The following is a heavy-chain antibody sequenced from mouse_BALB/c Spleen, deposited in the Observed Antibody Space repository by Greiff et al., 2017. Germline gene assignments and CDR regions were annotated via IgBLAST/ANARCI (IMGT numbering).Heavy chain of an antibody. CDR2: ISTYYGDA. Sequence: VQVVESGAELVRPGVSVKISCKGSGYTFTDYAMHWVKQSHAKSLEWIGVISTYYGDASYNQKFKGKATMTVDKSSSTAYMELARLTSEDSAIYYCARGGNYAMDYWGQGTSVTVSS. CDR1: GYTFTDYA. J-gene: IGHJ4*01. D-gene: IGHD1-1*02. CDR3: ARGGNYAMDY. V-gene: IGHV1S137*01.